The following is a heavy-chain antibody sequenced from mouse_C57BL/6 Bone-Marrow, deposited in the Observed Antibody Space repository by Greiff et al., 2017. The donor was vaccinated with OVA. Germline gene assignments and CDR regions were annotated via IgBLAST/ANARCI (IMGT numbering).Heavy chain of an antibody. J-gene: IGHJ1*03. Sequence: EVKLMESGGGLVQPKGSLKLSCAASGFSFNTYAMNWVRQAPGKGLEWVARIRSKSNNYATYYADSVKDRFTISRDDSESMLYLQMNNLKTEDTAMYYCVRHDVYWYFDVWGTGTTVTVS. CDR3: VRHDVYWYFDV. V-gene: IGHV10-1*01. CDR2: IRSKSNNYAT. D-gene: IGHD2-3*01. CDR1: GFSFNTYA.